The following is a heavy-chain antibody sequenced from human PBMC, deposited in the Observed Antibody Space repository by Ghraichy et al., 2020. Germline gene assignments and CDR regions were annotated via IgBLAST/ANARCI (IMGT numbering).Heavy chain of an antibody. J-gene: IGHJ4*02. Sequence: TLSLTCAISGDNLSSNTAAWNWIRQSPSRGLEWLGRTYYRSKWYNDYEVSVKSRITINPDTSKNQFSLQVNSVTPEDTAVYYCAREGDYAFKDWGQGTLVTVSS. CDR1: GDNLSSNTAA. CDR2: TYYRSKWYN. CDR3: AREGDYAFKD. D-gene: IGHD4-17*01. V-gene: IGHV6-1*01.